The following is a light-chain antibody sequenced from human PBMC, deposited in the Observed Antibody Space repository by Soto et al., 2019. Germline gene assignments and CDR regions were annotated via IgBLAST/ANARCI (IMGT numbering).Light chain of an antibody. CDR2: GAD. V-gene: IGKV3-15*01. Sequence: EIVMTQSPATLSVSPGERATLSCRASQSVASNLAWYQQKPGQAPRLLIYGADTRATGVPARFSGSGSGTEFTLTISSLQSEDLAVYYCQQHNNWPSFGQGTTLEIK. J-gene: IGKJ2*01. CDR3: QQHNNWPS. CDR1: QSVASN.